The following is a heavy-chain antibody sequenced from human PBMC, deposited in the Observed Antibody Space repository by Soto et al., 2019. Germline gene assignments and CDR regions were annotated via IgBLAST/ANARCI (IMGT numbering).Heavy chain of an antibody. CDR1: GGSIINYY. CDR2: IYYSGST. V-gene: IGHV4-59*08. CDR3: ARHRYSYGVYYFDY. D-gene: IGHD5-18*01. J-gene: IGHJ4*02. Sequence: TSETLSLTCIVSGGSIINYYWSWIRQPPGKGLEWIGYIYYSGSTNYNPSLTSRVTISVDTSKNQFSLKLSSVTAADMAVYYCARHRYSYGVYYFDYWGQGTLVTVSS.